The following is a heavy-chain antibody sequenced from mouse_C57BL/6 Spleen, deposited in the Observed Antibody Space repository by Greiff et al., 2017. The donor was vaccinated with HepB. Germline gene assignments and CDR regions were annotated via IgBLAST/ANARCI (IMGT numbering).Heavy chain of an antibody. CDR1: GFTFSSYG. D-gene: IGHD2-5*01. CDR2: ISSGGSYT. CDR3: ARHSNYPYYFDY. J-gene: IGHJ2*01. V-gene: IGHV5-6*01. Sequence: EVQVVESGGDLVKPGGSLKLSCAASGFTFSSYGMSWVRQTPDKRLEWVATISSGGSYTYYPDSVKGRFTISRDNAKNTLYLQMSSLKSEDTAMYYCARHSNYPYYFDYWGQGTTLTVSS.